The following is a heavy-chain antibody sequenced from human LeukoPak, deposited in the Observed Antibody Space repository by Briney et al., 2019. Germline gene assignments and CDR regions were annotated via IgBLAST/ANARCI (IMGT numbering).Heavy chain of an antibody. V-gene: IGHV3-33*01. CDR1: KFIFSDYG. J-gene: IGHJ6*03. CDR2: IWYDGSDE. CDR3: ARGDYDFWSGRGDYYYYMDV. D-gene: IGHD3-3*01. Sequence: GGSLRLSCAASKFIFSDYGMHWVRQAPGKGLEWVAFIWYDGSDEYYADSVKGRFTISRDNAKNSLYLQMNSLRVEDTAVYYCARGDYDFWSGRGDYYYYMDVWGKGTTVTVSS.